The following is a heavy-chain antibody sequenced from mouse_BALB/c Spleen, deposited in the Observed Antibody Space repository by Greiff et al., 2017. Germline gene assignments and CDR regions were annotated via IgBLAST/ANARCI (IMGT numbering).Heavy chain of an antibody. CDR2: IWAGGST. CDR3: ARDLGGNYAWFAY. CDR1: GFSLTSYG. D-gene: IGHD2-1*01. Sequence: VKLMESGPGLVAPSQSLSITCTVSGFSLTSYGVHWVRQPPGKGLEWLGVIWAGGSTNYNSALMSRLSISKDNSKSQVFLKMNSLQTDDTAMYYCARDLGGNYAWFAYWGQGTLVTVSA. V-gene: IGHV2-9*02. J-gene: IGHJ3*01.